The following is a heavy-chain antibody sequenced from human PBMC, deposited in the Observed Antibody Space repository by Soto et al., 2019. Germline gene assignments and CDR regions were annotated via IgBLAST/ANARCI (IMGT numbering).Heavy chain of an antibody. D-gene: IGHD3-22*01. J-gene: IGHJ4*02. CDR1: GFSFNNYG. Sequence: GGSLRLSCAASGFSFNNYGMHWVRQAPGKGLEWVAVISYDGSNKYYADSVQGRFTISRDNSKNTLYLQMNSLRAEDTAVYYRVKDAYYYDSGGDFEGGYFDYWGQGTLVTVSS. CDR2: ISYDGSNK. V-gene: IGHV3-30*18. CDR3: VKDAYYYDSGGDFEGGYFDY.